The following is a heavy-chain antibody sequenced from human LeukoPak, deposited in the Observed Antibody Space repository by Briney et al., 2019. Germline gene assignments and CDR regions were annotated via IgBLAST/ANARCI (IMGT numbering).Heavy chain of an antibody. CDR2: ISVYNDKT. CDR1: GYTFTEYN. D-gene: IGHD3-10*01. CDR3: ARVRVGLLGIYYFDY. Sequence: GASVKVSCKTSGYTFTEYNINWVRQAPGQGLEGMGWISVYNDKTNYGQKFQGRVSMTTDTSTSTAYMDLRSLRSDDTAVYYCARVRVGLLGIYYFDYWGQGTLVTVSS. V-gene: IGHV1-18*01. J-gene: IGHJ4*02.